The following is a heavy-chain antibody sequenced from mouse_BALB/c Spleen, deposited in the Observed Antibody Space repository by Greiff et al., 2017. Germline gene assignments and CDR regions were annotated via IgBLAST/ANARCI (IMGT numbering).Heavy chain of an antibody. CDR1: GFTFSSFG. V-gene: IGHV5-17*02. J-gene: IGHJ1*01. CDR3: ASGFDV. Sequence: EVKVVESGGGLVKPGGSLKLSCAASGFTFSSFGMHWVRQAPEKGLEWVAYISSGSSTIYYADTVKGRFTISRDNPKNTLFLQMTSLRSEDTAMYYCASGFDVWGAGTTVTVSS. CDR2: ISSGSSTI.